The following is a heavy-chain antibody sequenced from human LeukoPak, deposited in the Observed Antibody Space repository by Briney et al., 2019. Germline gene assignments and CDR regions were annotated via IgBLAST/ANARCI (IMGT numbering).Heavy chain of an antibody. CDR1: GFTFSSYW. CDR3: AKEGRYYDILTGYHPTELDY. J-gene: IGHJ4*02. V-gene: IGHV3-7*01. Sequence: GGSLRLSCAASGFTFSSYWMSWVRQAPGKGLEWVANIKQDGSEKYYVDSVKGRFTISRDNAKNSLYLQMNSLRAEDTAVYYCAKEGRYYDILTGYHPTELDYWGQGTLVTVSS. CDR2: IKQDGSEK. D-gene: IGHD3-9*01.